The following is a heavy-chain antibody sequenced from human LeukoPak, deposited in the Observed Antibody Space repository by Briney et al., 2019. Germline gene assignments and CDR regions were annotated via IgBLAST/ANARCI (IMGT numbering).Heavy chain of an antibody. D-gene: IGHD3-16*01. CDR2: ISPSGGST. V-gene: IGHV1-46*01. CDR1: GYTFTSYG. J-gene: IGHJ4*02. Sequence: ASVKVSCKASGYTFTSYGISWVRQAPGQGLEWMGIISPSGGSTSYAQKFQGRVTMTRDTSTSTVYMELSSLRSEDTAVYYCARDLGEEAYFDYWGQGTLVTVSS. CDR3: ARDLGEEAYFDY.